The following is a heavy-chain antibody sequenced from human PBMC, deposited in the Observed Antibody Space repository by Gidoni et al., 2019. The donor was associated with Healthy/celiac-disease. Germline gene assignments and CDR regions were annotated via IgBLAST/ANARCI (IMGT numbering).Heavy chain of an antibody. J-gene: IGHJ6*02. CDR1: GFTFSSYG. Sequence: AASGFTFSSYGMHWVRQAPGKGLEWVAVISYDGSNKYYADSVKGRFTISRDNSKNTLYLQMNSLRAEDTAVYYCAKAQLPGITGTRSGMDVWGQGTTVTVSS. V-gene: IGHV3-30*18. CDR2: ISYDGSNK. D-gene: IGHD1-7*01. CDR3: AKAQLPGITGTRSGMDV.